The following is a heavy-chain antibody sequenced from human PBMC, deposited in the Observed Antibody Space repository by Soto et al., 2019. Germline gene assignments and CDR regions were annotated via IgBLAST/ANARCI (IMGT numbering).Heavy chain of an antibody. CDR2: ISYDGSNK. D-gene: IGHD1-1*01. V-gene: IGHV3-30*18. CDR1: GFTFSSYG. Sequence: QVQLVESGGGVVQPGRSLRLSCAASGFTFSSYGMHWVRQAPGKGLEWVAVISYDGSNKYYADSVKGRFTISRDNSKNTLYLQMNSLRAEDTAVYYCAKDQSTSTDDQYYFDYWGQGTLVTVSS. J-gene: IGHJ4*02. CDR3: AKDQSTSTDDQYYFDY.